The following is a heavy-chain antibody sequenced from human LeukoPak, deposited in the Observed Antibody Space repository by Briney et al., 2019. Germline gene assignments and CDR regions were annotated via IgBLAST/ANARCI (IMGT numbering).Heavy chain of an antibody. CDR1: GYSFTSYW. CDR3: ASRASSYYGSGSSYAFDI. Sequence: GESLKISCKGSGYSFTSYWIGWVRQMPGEGLEWMGIIYHGDSDTRYSPSFQGQVTISADKSISTAYLQWSSLKASDTAMYYCASRASSYYGSGSSYAFDIWGQGTMVTVSS. V-gene: IGHV5-51*01. J-gene: IGHJ3*02. D-gene: IGHD3-10*01. CDR2: IYHGDSDT.